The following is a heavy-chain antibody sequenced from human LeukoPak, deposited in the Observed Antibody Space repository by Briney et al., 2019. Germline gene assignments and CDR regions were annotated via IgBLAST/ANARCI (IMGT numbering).Heavy chain of an antibody. D-gene: IGHD6-13*01. CDR1: GYTFTAFY. J-gene: IGHJ4*02. V-gene: IGHV1-2*02. Sequence: ASVKVSFKASGYTFTAFYIHWVRQAPGQGLEWMGWIKSNSGDTNYVQKFQGRVTMTRDTSMNTVYMELTSLMSDDTALYFCAADKQQLSYFFDYWGQGTLVTVSS. CDR3: AADKQQLSYFFDY. CDR2: IKSNSGDT.